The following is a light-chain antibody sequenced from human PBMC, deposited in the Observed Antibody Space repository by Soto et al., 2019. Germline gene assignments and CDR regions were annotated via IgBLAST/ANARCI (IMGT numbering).Light chain of an antibody. J-gene: IGLJ1*01. CDR3: TSYTTGGNYV. V-gene: IGLV2-14*03. Sequence: QSVLTQPASVSGSPGQSITISCTGTSSDVGAYEYVSWYQQHPGKAPKLMIYDVNNRPSGVSNRFSGSKSGNTASLTISGLQAEDEADYYCTSYTTGGNYVFGTGTKVTVL. CDR1: SSDVGAYEY. CDR2: DVN.